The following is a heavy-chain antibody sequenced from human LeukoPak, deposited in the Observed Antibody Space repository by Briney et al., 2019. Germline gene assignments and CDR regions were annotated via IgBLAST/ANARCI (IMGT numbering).Heavy chain of an antibody. Sequence: AGGSLRLSCAASGFTFSSYAMSWVRQAREKRLEWVSAISGSGGSTYYADSVKGRFTISRDNSKNTLYLQMNSLRAEDTAVYYCAKDRHSSGCYLNSGAFDIWGQGTMVTVSS. V-gene: IGHV3-23*01. CDR3: AKDRHSSGCYLNSGAFDI. J-gene: IGHJ3*02. CDR2: ISGSGGST. D-gene: IGHD3-10*01. CDR1: GFTFSSYA.